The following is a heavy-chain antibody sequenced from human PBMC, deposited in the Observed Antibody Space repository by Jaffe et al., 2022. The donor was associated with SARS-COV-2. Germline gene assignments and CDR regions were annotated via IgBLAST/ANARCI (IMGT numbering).Heavy chain of an antibody. CDR1: GFTFDDYA. CDR2: ISWNSGSI. Sequence: EVQLVESGGGLVQPGRSLRLSCAASGFTFDDYAMHWVRQAPGKGLEWVSGISWNSGSIGYADSVKGRFTISRDNAKNSLYLQMNSLRAEDTALYYCAKVAHESYYGSGSYGLDAFDIWGQGTMVTVSS. D-gene: IGHD3-10*01. CDR3: AKVAHESYYGSGSYGLDAFDI. J-gene: IGHJ3*02. V-gene: IGHV3-9*01.